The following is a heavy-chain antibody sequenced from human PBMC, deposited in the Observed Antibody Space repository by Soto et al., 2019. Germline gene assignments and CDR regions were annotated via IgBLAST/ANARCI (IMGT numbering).Heavy chain of an antibody. J-gene: IGHJ6*02. CDR2: ISVYNGNT. V-gene: IGHV1-18*04. D-gene: IGHD5-12*01. Sequence: ASVKVSCKASGYTFTSYGISWVRQAPGQGLEWMGWISVYNGNTNYAQKFQGRITMATDTSTGTAYMELRSLRSDDTAKYYCARDVDSGYDYSSSFYYYGMDVWGQGTTVTVSS. CDR1: GYTFTSYG. CDR3: ARDVDSGYDYSSSFYYYGMDV.